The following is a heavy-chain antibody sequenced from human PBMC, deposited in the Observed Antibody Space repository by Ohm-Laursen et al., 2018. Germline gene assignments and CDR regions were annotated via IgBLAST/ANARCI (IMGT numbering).Heavy chain of an antibody. CDR1: GFIFNNYW. J-gene: IGHJ4*02. CDR3: ARDDCSSTSCPDLDY. Sequence: SLRLSCAASGFIFNNYWMHWVRQAPGKGLEWVSAISGSGGSTYYADSAKGRFTISRDNSKNTLYLQMNSLRAEDTAVYYCARDDCSSTSCPDLDYWGQGTLVSVSS. CDR2: ISGSGGST. V-gene: IGHV3-23*01. D-gene: IGHD2-2*01.